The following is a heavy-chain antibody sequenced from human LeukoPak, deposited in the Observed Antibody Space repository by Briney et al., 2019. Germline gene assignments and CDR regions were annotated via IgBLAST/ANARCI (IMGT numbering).Heavy chain of an antibody. J-gene: IGHJ5*02. D-gene: IGHD2-2*01. CDR2: IYYSGST. Sequence: SETLSLTCTVSGGSISSSSYYWGWLRQPPGKGLEWIGSIYYSGSTYYNPSLKSRVTISVDTSKNQFSLKLSSVTAADTAMYYCARELRLYCSTTSCQNWFDPWGEGTLVTVSS. CDR3: ARELRLYCSTTSCQNWFDP. V-gene: IGHV4-39*07. CDR1: GGSISSSSYY.